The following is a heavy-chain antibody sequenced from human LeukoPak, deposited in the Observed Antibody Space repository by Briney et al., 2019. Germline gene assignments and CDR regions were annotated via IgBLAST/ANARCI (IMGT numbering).Heavy chain of an antibody. CDR1: GFTFSSYA. CDR3: AKDRSKGSYGDEFDH. V-gene: IGHV3-30*04. CDR2: ISYDGSNK. D-gene: IGHD1-26*01. Sequence: GGSLRLSCAASGFTFSSYAMHWVRQAPGKGLEWVAVISYDGSNKYYADSVKGRFTISRDNSKNTLYLQMNSLRPEDTAVYYCAKDRSKGSYGDEFDHWGQGTLVTVSS. J-gene: IGHJ4*02.